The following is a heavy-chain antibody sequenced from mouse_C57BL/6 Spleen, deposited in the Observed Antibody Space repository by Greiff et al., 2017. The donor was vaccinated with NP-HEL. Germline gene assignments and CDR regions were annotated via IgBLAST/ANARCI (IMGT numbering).Heavy chain of an antibody. CDR3: TRGYFYGSSYDAMDY. D-gene: IGHD1-1*01. V-gene: IGHV1-72*01. Sequence: QVQLQQPGAELVKPGASVKLSCKASGYTFTSYWMHWVKQRPGRGLEWIGKIDPNSGGTKYNEKFKSKATLTVDKPSSTAYMQLSSLTSDNSAVYYGTRGYFYGSSYDAMDYWGQGTSVTVSS. CDR1: GYTFTSYW. J-gene: IGHJ4*01. CDR2: IDPNSGGT.